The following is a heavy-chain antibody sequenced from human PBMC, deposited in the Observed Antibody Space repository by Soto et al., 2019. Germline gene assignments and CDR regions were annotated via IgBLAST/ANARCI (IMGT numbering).Heavy chain of an antibody. Sequence: QVQLVQSGAEVKKPGASVKVSCKASGYTFTSYDINWVRQATGQGLEWMGWMNPNSGNTGYAQKFQGRVTMTRNTSISTAYMELSSLRSEDTAVYYCARWHYYDSSGYYYSTAGNWYFDLWGRGTLVTVSS. D-gene: IGHD3-22*01. V-gene: IGHV1-8*01. CDR2: MNPNSGNT. CDR1: GYTFTSYD. CDR3: ARWHYYDSSGYYYSTAGNWYFDL. J-gene: IGHJ2*01.